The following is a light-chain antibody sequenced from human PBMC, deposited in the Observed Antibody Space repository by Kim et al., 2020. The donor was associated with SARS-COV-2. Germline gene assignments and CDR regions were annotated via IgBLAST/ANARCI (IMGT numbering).Light chain of an antibody. CDR2: DIY. CDR3: LLSYNAFAT. J-gene: IGLJ2*01. V-gene: IGLV7-46*01. Sequence: PGGTVTLTGASSIGAVTSAHWPYWFQQKPGQVPRTLIYDIYYKYSWTPARFSGSLVGGKAALTLSGAQPDDEADYYCLLSYNAFATFGGGTQLTVL. CDR1: IGAVTSAHW.